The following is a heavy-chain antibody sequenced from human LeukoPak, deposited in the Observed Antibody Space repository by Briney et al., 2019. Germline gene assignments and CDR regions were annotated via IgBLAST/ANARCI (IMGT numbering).Heavy chain of an antibody. V-gene: IGHV3-21*01. CDR3: ASPGYSSSWYGYFQH. CDR2: ISSSSSYI. D-gene: IGHD6-13*01. J-gene: IGHJ1*01. CDR1: GFTFSSYS. Sequence: GGSLRLSCAASGFTFSSYSMNWVRQAPGKGLEWVSSISSSSSYIYYADSVKGRFTISRDNAKNSLYLQMNSLRAEDTAAYYCASPGYSSSWYGYFQHWGQGTLVTVSS.